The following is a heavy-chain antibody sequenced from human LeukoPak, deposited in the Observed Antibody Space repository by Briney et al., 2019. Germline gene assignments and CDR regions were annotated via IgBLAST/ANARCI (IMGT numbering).Heavy chain of an antibody. CDR2: ISGSGTYI. CDR1: GFTFRSHA. D-gene: IGHD3-16*01. J-gene: IGHJ4*02. Sequence: GGSLRLSCVASGFTFRSHAMNWVRQAPGKGLEWVSSISGSGTYIYYADSVKGRFTIPRDNTKNSVSLQMSSLRAEDTAVYYCARERGSLAYWGQGTLVTVSS. CDR3: ARERGSLAY. V-gene: IGHV3-21*01.